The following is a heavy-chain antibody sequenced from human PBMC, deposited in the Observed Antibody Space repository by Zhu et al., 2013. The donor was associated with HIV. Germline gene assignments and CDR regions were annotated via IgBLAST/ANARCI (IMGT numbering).Heavy chain of an antibody. J-gene: IGHJ4*02. D-gene: IGHD6-19*01. CDR3: ARDNARLLQAVAGLFDY. Sequence: VQLQESGPRTGEAFRRPLSLSCTALMPPSEGTTGAGSGSPPGSHWNGLGVFMRVGPPPYNPSLKSRVIMALDTSKNQFSLMLNSVTAADSAVYYCARDNARLLQAVAGLFDYWGQGTLVTVSS. CDR1: MPPSEGTT. V-gene: IGHV4-4*07. CDR2: FMRVGPP.